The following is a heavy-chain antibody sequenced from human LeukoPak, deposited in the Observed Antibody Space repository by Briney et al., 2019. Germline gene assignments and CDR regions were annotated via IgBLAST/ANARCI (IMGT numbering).Heavy chain of an antibody. V-gene: IGHV5-51*01. J-gene: IGHJ4*02. CDR2: IYPGDSDT. Sequence: GESLKISCRGSGYSFTTYWIGWVRQMPGKGLEWKGIIYPGDSDTRYSPSFQGQVTMSADKSINTAYLQWSSLKASDTAMYYCARRQGCSSTSCPPDSWGQGTLVTASS. D-gene: IGHD2-2*01. CDR1: GYSFTTYW. CDR3: ARRQGCSSTSCPPDS.